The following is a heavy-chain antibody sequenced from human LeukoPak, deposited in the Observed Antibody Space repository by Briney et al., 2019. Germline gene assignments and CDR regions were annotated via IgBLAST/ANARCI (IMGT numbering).Heavy chain of an antibody. V-gene: IGHV3-30*01. CDR2: ISYHGSDK. CDR3: SKARAGTYGEFFDY. D-gene: IGHD3-10*01. J-gene: IGHJ4*02. Sequence: GGSLRLSCAASGFTFNAYNMHWVRQAPGKGLEWLAVISYHGSDKYYADSVKGRFTISRDNPKNTLYLEMISLRPEDTAIYYCSKARAGTYGEFFDYWGQGALVTVSS. CDR1: GFTFNAYN.